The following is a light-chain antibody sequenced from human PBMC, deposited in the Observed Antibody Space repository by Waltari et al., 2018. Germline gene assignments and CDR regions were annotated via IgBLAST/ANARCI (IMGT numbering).Light chain of an antibody. V-gene: IGLV1-40*01. CDR1: GSNIGAGSD. Sequence: QSVLTHPPSVSGAPGQRVTLSCTGSGSNIGAGSDVPWYQPLPRAAPKLLIYGSTSRPLGVPARFFGSTSGTSASLAITGLQAEDEADYYCQSYDTSLSVVFGGGTKLTVL. CDR3: QSYDTSLSVV. J-gene: IGLJ3*02. CDR2: GST.